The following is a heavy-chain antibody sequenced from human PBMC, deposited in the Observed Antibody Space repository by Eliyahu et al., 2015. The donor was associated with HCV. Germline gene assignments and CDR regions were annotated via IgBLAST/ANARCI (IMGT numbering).Heavy chain of an antibody. D-gene: IGHD5/OR15-5a*01. V-gene: IGHV3-48*03. CDR3: ARDPPQGLNDGFDV. CDR1: EFTLYDYE. CDR2: ISVSGNTI. J-gene: IGHJ3*01. Sequence: EVQLVESGGGLVQPGGSLXLSCAASEFTLYDYEMNWVRQAPGKGLEWISYISVSGNTIYYADSVKGRFTISRDYAKNSLFLEMNSLRAEDTALYYCARDPPQGLNDGFDVWGRGTMVTVSS.